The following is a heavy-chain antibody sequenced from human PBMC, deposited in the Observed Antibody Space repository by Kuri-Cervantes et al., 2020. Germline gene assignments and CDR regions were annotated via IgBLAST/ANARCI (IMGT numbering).Heavy chain of an antibody. J-gene: IGHJ3*02. Sequence: KVSCKGSGYSFTSYWIGWVRQMPGKGLEWMGIIYPGDSDTRYSPSFQGQVTISVDKSNSTAYLQWSSLKASDTAMYYCASRSSGWYDAFDIWAQGTMVTVSS. CDR2: IYPGDSDT. CDR1: GYSFTSYW. D-gene: IGHD6-19*01. V-gene: IGHV5-51*01. CDR3: ASRSSGWYDAFDI.